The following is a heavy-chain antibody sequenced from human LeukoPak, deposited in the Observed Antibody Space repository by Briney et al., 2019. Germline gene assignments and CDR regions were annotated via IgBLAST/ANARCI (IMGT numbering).Heavy chain of an antibody. Sequence: GASVKVSCKASGYTFTSSYMHWVRQAPGQGLEWMGIINPSGGSTSYAQKFQGRVTMTRDMSTSTVYMELSSLRSEDTAAYYCARDTPWGGQRGAPFDYWGQGTLVTVSS. J-gene: IGHJ4*02. CDR3: ARDTPWGGQRGAPFDY. CDR1: GYTFTSSY. V-gene: IGHV1-46*01. CDR2: INPSGGST. D-gene: IGHD7-27*01.